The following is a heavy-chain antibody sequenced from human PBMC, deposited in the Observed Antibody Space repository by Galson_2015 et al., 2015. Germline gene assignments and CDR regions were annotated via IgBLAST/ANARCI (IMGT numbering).Heavy chain of an antibody. CDR3: ARDSGSYDSYMDV. CDR1: GFTFDDYA. J-gene: IGHJ6*03. CDR2: ISWNSGSI. Sequence: SLRLSCAASGFTFDDYAMHWVRQAPGKGLEWVSGISWNSGSIGYADSVKGRLTISRDNAKNSLYLQMNSLRAEDTAVYYCARDSGSYDSYMDVWGKGTTVTVSS. V-gene: IGHV3-9*01. D-gene: IGHD1-26*01.